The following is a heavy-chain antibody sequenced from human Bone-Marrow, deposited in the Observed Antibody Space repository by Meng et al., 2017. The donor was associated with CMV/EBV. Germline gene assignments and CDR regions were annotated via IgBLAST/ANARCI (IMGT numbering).Heavy chain of an antibody. CDR2: INHSGST. D-gene: IGHD3-3*01. J-gene: IGHJ6*02. V-gene: IGHV4-34*01. Sequence: GSLRLSCAVYGGSFSGYYWSWIRQPPGKGLEWIGEINHSGSTNYNPSLKSRVTISVDTSKNQFSLKLSSVTAADTAVYYCARIGTYYDFWSELYGMDVWGQGTTVTVSS. CDR1: GGSFSGYY. CDR3: ARIGTYYDFWSELYGMDV.